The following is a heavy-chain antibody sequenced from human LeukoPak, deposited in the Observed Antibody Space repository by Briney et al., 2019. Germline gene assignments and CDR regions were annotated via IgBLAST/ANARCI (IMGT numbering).Heavy chain of an antibody. J-gene: IGHJ4*02. CDR3: AKCASPDYYDSSGYWVDY. V-gene: IGHV3-23*01. D-gene: IGHD3-22*01. CDR2: ISGSGGST. Sequence: GGSLRLSCAASGFTFSSYAMSWVRQAPGKGLEWVSAISGSGGSTYYADSVKGRFTISRDNSKNTLYLQMNSLRAEDTAVYYCAKCASPDYYDSSGYWVDYWGQGTLVTVSS. CDR1: GFTFSSYA.